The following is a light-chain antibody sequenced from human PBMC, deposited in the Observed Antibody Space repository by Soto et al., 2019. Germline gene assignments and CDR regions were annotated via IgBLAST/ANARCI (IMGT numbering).Light chain of an antibody. Sequence: VLTQPPSASGTPGQRVTISCSGSSSNIGSNTVNWYQQLPGTAPKLLIYSNNQRPSGVPDRFSGSKSGTSASLDISGLQSEDEADYHCAAWDESLNGYVFGTGTKVTVL. CDR1: SSNIGSNT. CDR2: SNN. CDR3: AAWDESLNGYV. V-gene: IGLV1-44*01. J-gene: IGLJ1*01.